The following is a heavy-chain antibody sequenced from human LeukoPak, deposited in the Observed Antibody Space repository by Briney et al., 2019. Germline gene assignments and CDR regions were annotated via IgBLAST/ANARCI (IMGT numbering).Heavy chain of an antibody. CDR3: ARSCPNDFNYYDSSGSFDY. CDR1: GGSISSYY. V-gene: IGHV4-59*01. CDR2: IYYSGST. D-gene: IGHD3-22*01. J-gene: IGHJ4*02. Sequence: SETLSLTCTVSGGSISSYYWSWIRQPPGKGLEWIGYIYYSGSTNYNPSLKSRVTISVDTSKNQFSLKLSSVTAADTAVYYCARSCPNDFNYYDSSGSFDYWGQGALVTVSS.